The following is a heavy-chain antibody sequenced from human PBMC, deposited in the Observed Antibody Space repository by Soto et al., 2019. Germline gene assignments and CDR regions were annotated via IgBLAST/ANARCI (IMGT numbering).Heavy chain of an antibody. CDR2: INPSGGST. Sequence: QVQLVQSGAEVKKPGASVKVSCKASGYTFTSYYMHWVRQAPGQGLEWMVIINPSGGSTSYAQKFQGRVTMTRDTSTSTVYMELSSLRSEDTAVYYCARAGQSSAYYYYYGMDVWGQGTTVTVSS. CDR1: GYTFTSYY. D-gene: IGHD6-6*01. J-gene: IGHJ6*02. V-gene: IGHV1-46*01. CDR3: ARAGQSSAYYYYYGMDV.